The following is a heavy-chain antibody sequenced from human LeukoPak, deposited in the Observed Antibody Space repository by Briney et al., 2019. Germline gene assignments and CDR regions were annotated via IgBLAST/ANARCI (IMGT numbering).Heavy chain of an antibody. V-gene: IGHV3-33*01. J-gene: IGHJ4*02. CDR1: GFTFGSYG. D-gene: IGHD1-1*01. Sequence: GGSLRLSCAASGFTFGSYGMHWVRQAPGKGLEWVAVIWYDGSNKYYADSVKGRFTISRDNSKNTLYLQMNSLRAEDTAVYYCARDRSRTGRFDYWGQGTLVTVSS. CDR2: IWYDGSNK. CDR3: ARDRSRTGRFDY.